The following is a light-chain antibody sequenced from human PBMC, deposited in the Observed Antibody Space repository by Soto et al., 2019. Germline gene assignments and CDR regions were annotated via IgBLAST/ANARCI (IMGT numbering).Light chain of an antibody. CDR1: QTISTF. Sequence: DIQMTQSPSSVSASVGDRVTINCRASQTISTFLNWYQQRPGKAPRLLIYGASTLQTGVPSRFNGSGSATEFTLTIGSLQLEDFATYSCQQGFSTPWTFGPGTKVDIK. V-gene: IGKV1-39*01. CDR3: QQGFSTPWT. CDR2: GAS. J-gene: IGKJ1*01.